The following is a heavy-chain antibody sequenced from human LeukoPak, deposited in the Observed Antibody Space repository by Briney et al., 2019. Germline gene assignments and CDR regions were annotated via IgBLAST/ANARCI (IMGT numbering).Heavy chain of an antibody. CDR2: IYYGGNT. J-gene: IGHJ3*02. D-gene: IGHD3-16*01. CDR3: ARHPPRGQLGTAFDI. Sequence: SETLSLTCTVSGDSISDYYWSWIRQPPGKELEWIGYIYYGGNTNYNPSLGSRVTISVDTSKNHLSLRLTSVTAADTAIYYCARHPPRGQLGTAFDIWGQGTMVTVSS. CDR1: GDSISDYY. V-gene: IGHV4-59*08.